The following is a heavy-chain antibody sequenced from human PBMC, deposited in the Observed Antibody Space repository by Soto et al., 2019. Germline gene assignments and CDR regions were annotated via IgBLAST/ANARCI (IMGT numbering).Heavy chain of an antibody. CDR2: IWYDGSNK. CDR1: GFTFSSCG. D-gene: IGHD6-13*01. Sequence: QVQLVESGGGVVQPGRSLRLSCAASGFTFSSCGMHWVRQAPGKGLEWVAVIWYDGSNKYYADSVKGRFTISRDNSKNTLYLQMNSLRAEDTAVYYCAREHIAAAGQRYYYYGMDVWGQGTTVTVSS. CDR3: AREHIAAAGQRYYYYGMDV. J-gene: IGHJ6*02. V-gene: IGHV3-33*01.